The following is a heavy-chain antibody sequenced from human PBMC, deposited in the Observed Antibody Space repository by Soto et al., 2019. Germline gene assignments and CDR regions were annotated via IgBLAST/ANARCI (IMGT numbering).Heavy chain of an antibody. D-gene: IGHD3-10*01. J-gene: IGHJ4*02. CDR3: ARGGYYYGSGSFDY. Sequence: SETLSLTCAVCGGSFSGYYWSWIRQPPGKGLEWIGEINHSGSTNYNPSLKSRVTISVDTSKNQFSLKLSSVTAADTAVYYCARGGYYYGSGSFDYWGQGTLVTVSS. CDR1: GGSFSGYY. CDR2: INHSGST. V-gene: IGHV4-34*01.